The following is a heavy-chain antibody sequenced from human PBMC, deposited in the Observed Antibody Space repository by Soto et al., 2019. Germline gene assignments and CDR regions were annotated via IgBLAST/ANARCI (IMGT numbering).Heavy chain of an antibody. J-gene: IGHJ4*02. CDR3: VRDSHGDY. CDR1: GFTFSNYW. Sequence: EVQLVESGGGLVQPGGSLRLSCAGSGFTFSNYWMHWVRQAPGKGLEWVSRIDHDGPTDYADSVRGRLTIPRDNAENTLYLQMNSLRPEDTAGYYCVRDSHGDYWGQGTLVTVSS. CDR2: IDHDGPT. V-gene: IGHV3-74*01.